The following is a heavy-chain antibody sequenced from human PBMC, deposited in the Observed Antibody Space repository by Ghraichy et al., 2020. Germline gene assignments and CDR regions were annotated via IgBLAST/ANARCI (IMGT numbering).Heavy chain of an antibody. V-gene: IGHV3-21*01. CDR1: GFTFSSYS. CDR2: ISSSSSYI. CDR3: ARGLGYCSGGSCYSWFDP. J-gene: IGHJ5*02. D-gene: IGHD2-15*01. Sequence: GGSLRLSCAASGFTFSSYSMNWVRQAPGKGLEWVSSISSSSSYIYYADSVKGRFTISRDNAKNSLYLQMNSLRAEDTAVYYCARGLGYCSGGSCYSWFDPWGQGTLVTVSS.